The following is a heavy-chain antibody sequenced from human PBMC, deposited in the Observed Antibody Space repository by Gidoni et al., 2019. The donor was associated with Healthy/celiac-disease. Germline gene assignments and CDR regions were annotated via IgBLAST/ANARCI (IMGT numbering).Heavy chain of an antibody. CDR3: VKESTITMVRGVIHYGMDV. D-gene: IGHD3-10*01. Sequence: EVQLVESGGGLVQPGGSLRLSLSASGFTFSGYAMHWVRQAPGKGLEYVSAISSNGGSTYYADSVKGRFTISRDNSKNTLYLQMSSLRAEDTAVYYCVKESTITMVRGVIHYGMDVWGQGTTVTVSS. CDR1: GFTFSGYA. CDR2: ISSNGGST. J-gene: IGHJ6*02. V-gene: IGHV3-64D*06.